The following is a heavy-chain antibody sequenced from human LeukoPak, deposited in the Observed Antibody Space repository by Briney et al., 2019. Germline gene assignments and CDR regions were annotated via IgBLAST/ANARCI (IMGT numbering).Heavy chain of an antibody. CDR1: RFVFTNYY. J-gene: IGHJ5*01. Sequence: GGSLRLSCVASRFVFTNYYMSWVRQTPGKGLDWIATISADGHTKYYADSAEGRFTISRDNAKDSFYLQMNSLRADDAAVYFCARAGTYSGYKVFDSWGYGTLVTVSS. D-gene: IGHD5-12*01. V-gene: IGHV3-11*01. CDR3: ARAGTYSGYKVFDS. CDR2: ISADGHTK.